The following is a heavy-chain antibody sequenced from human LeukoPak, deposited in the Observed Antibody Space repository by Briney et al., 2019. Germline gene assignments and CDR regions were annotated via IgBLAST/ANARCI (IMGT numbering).Heavy chain of an antibody. CDR1: GFTFSSYS. D-gene: IGHD1-26*01. V-gene: IGHV3-21*01. Sequence: GGSLRLSCAASGFTFSSYSMNWVRQAPGKGLEWVSSISSSSSYIYYADSVKGRFTISRDNAKNSLYLQMNSLRAEDTAVYYCAREAGAYSSAFDIWGQGTMVTVSS. CDR2: ISSSSSYI. CDR3: AREAGAYSSAFDI. J-gene: IGHJ3*02.